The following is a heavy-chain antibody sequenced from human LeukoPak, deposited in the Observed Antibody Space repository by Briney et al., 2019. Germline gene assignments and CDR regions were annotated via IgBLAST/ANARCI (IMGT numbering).Heavy chain of an antibody. V-gene: IGHV4-34*01. CDR2: INHSGTT. D-gene: IGHD6-13*01. CDR1: GGSVSDSF. Sequence: SETLSLTCSGYGGSVSDSFWSWIRQSPEKGLEWIGEINHSGTTNYNPSLKNRVIMSVDTSKNHFTLLLTSVSAADTAVYYCARLGGSSWSYNWFDPWGQGTLVTVSS. J-gene: IGHJ5*02. CDR3: ARLGGSSWSYNWFDP.